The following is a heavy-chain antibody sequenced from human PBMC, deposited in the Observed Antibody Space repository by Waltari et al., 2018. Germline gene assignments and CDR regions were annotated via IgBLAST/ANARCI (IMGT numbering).Heavy chain of an antibody. D-gene: IGHD6-6*01. V-gene: IGHV3-7*01. J-gene: IGHJ4*02. Sequence: VQLQQWGAGLLKPSETLSLTCAVYGGSFSGYYWSWIRQPPGKGLEWVANIKQDGSEKYYVDSVKGRFTISRDNAKNSLYLQMNSLRAEDTAVYYCARGIAARRPFDYWGQGTLVTVSS. CDR3: ARGIAARRPFDY. CDR1: GGSFSGYY. CDR2: IKQDGSEK.